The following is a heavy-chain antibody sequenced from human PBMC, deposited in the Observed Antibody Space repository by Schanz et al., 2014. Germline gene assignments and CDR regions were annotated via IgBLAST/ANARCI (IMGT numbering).Heavy chain of an antibody. J-gene: IGHJ6*02. CDR1: GFSFSGFG. CDR2: ISYDGRNK. V-gene: IGHV3-30*18. Sequence: QVQLVESGGGVVQPGRSLRLSCAGSGFSFSGFGMHWVRQAPGKGLEWVAVISYDGRNKYFADSVKGRFTISRDNSKNTLFLQVNSLRAEDTAVYYCAKDHFGHYDSSGCSDCYYYGRDGWGQGTTVNVSS. D-gene: IGHD3-22*01. CDR3: AKDHFGHYDSSGCSDCYYYGRDG.